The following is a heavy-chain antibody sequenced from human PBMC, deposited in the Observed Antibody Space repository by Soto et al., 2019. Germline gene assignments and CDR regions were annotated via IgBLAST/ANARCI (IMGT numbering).Heavy chain of an antibody. J-gene: IGHJ4*02. CDR1: GYTFTSYG. D-gene: IGHD2-21*01. CDR2: ISPSSGVT. CDR3: AREMWTRTGPQNFFDY. Sequence: QVQLVQSEGEVRQPGASVEVSCRASGYTFTSYGIIWVRQAPGQGLEWMGYISPSSGVTRYAQNLQGRVTLTTDTSTTTAYMELRSLSSDDTAVYYCAREMWTRTGPQNFFDYWGLGALVTVSS. V-gene: IGHV1-18*01.